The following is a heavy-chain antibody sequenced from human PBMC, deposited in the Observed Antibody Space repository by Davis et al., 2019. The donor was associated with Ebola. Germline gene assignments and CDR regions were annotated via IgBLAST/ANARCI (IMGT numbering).Heavy chain of an antibody. D-gene: IGHD6-13*01. CDR2: IRSKANSYAT. CDR1: GFTFSGSA. J-gene: IGHJ5*02. Sequence: GESLKISCAASGFTFSGSAMHWVRQASGQGLEWVGRIRSKANSYATAYAASVKGRFTISRDDSKNTAYLQMNSLKTEDTAVYYCTRDGGSSLSYWFDPWGQGTLVTVSS. CDR3: TRDGGSSLSYWFDP. V-gene: IGHV3-73*01.